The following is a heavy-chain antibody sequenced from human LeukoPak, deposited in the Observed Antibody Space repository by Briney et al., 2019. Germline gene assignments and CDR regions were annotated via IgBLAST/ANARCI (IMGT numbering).Heavy chain of an antibody. CDR2: INPNTANP. V-gene: IGHV7-4-1*02. CDR3: ANPSIAVAGTYAFDI. J-gene: IGHJ3*02. Sequence: GASVKVSCKASGYTFTNYPINWVRQAPGQGLEWMGWINPNTANPTYAQDFTGRFVFSLDTSVNTAYLQISSLKAEDTAVYYCANPSIAVAGTYAFDIWGQGTMVTVSS. CDR1: GYTFTNYP. D-gene: IGHD6-19*01.